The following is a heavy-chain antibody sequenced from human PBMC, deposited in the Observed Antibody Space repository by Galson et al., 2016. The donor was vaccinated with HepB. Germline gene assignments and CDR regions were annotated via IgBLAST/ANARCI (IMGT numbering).Heavy chain of an antibody. V-gene: IGHV3-74*01. CDR2: INFAVSTA. Sequence: SLRLSCAASGFTFNTYEMHWVRHTPGKGLVWVSRINFAVSTATYADAVKGRFTIARDNAKNTLFLQMHSLRVEDTGVYYCVRDGGWSLDLWGRGTLVTVSS. CDR1: GFTFNTYE. J-gene: IGHJ2*01. CDR3: VRDGGWSLDL.